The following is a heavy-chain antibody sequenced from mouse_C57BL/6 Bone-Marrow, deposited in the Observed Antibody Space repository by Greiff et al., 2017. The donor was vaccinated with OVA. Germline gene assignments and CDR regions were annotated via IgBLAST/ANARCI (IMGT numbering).Heavy chain of an antibody. CDR2: ISSGGGYT. CDR1: GFTFSSYG. V-gene: IGHV5-6*02. J-gene: IGHJ2*01. CDR3: ARRPGYFDY. Sequence: EVMLVESGGDLVKPGGSLKLSCAASGFTFSSYGMSWVRQTPDKRLEWVATISSGGGYTNYPDSVKGRSTISRDNAKNTLYLQMSSLESEDTAMYYCARRPGYFDYWGQGTTLTVSS.